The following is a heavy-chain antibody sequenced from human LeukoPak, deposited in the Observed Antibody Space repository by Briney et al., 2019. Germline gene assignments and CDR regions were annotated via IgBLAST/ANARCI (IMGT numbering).Heavy chain of an antibody. D-gene: IGHD3-16*02. J-gene: IGHJ4*02. CDR3: ARAVYDYIWGSYRFDY. CDR2: IYYSGST. Sequence: PSETLSLTRTVSGGSISSGGYYWSWIRQHPGKGLEWIGFIYYSGSTYYNPSLKSRVTFSVDTSKNQFSLKLSSVNAADTAVYYCARAVYDYIWGSYRFDYWGQGTLVTVSS. V-gene: IGHV4-31*03. CDR1: GGSISSGGYY.